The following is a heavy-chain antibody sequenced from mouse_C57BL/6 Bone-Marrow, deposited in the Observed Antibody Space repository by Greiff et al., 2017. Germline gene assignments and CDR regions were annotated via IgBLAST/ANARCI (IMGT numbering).Heavy chain of an antibody. CDR3: ARRPGLAY. J-gene: IGHJ3*01. CDR2: IDPSDSYT. V-gene: IGHV1-59*01. Sequence: QVQLQQPGAELVRPGTSVKLSCKASGYTFTSYWMHWVKQRPGQGLEWIGVIDPSDSYTNYNQKFKGKATLTVDTSSSTAYMQLSSLTSEDSAVYDCARRPGLAYWGQGTLVTVSA. CDR1: GYTFTSYW.